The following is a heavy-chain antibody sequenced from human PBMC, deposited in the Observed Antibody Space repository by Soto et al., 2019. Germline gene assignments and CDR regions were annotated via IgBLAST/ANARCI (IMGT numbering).Heavy chain of an antibody. J-gene: IGHJ6*03. Sequence: EVQLVESGGGLVKPGGSLRLSCAASGFTFSSYSMNWVRQALGKGLEWVSSISSSSSYIDYADSVKGRFTISGDNAKNSLYLQMNSVSAEDTAVYYCARVGDEAYYMDVWGKGTTVTVSS. V-gene: IGHV3-21*01. CDR2: ISSSSSYI. D-gene: IGHD3-16*01. CDR1: GFTFSSYS. CDR3: ARVGDEAYYMDV.